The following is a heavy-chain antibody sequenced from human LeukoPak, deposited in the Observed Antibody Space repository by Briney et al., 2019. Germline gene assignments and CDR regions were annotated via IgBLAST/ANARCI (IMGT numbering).Heavy chain of an antibody. CDR1: GFTVSSNY. Sequence: LPGGSLRLSCAASGFTVSSNYMSWVRQAPGKGLEWVSEIYSDGRTYYGASVKGRFSISRDNSKNTVYLQMNSLRPEDTAVYYCTKGGSFSGSYYINWFDPWGQGTLATVSP. J-gene: IGHJ5*02. CDR2: IYSDGRT. CDR3: TKGGSFSGSYYINWFDP. D-gene: IGHD3-10*01. V-gene: IGHV3-53*01.